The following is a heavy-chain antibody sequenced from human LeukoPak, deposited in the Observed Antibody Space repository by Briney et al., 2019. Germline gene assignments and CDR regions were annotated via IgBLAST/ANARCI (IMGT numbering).Heavy chain of an antibody. CDR2: ISNAGGRT. Sequence: GGSLRLSCAASGFTFSSYAMSWVRQAPGKGLEWVSGISNAGGRTNYAVSVRGRFTISRDNSKNTLDLQMNRLRAEDTAVYYCAQGWDFFDYWGQGTLVTVSS. J-gene: IGHJ4*02. V-gene: IGHV3-23*01. CDR1: GFTFSSYA. D-gene: IGHD1-26*01. CDR3: AQGWDFFDY.